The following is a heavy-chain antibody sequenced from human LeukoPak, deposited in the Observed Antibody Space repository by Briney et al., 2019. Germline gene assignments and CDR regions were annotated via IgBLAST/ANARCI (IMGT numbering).Heavy chain of an antibody. CDR3: ASHTGF. J-gene: IGHJ4*02. Sequence: PSETLSLTCAVYGGSFSGYYWSWIRQPPGKGLEWIGYIYYSGSTNYNPSLKSRVTISVDTSKNQFSLKLSSVTAADTAVYYCASHTGFWGQGTLVTVFS. CDR1: GGSFSGYY. CDR2: IYYSGST. V-gene: IGHV4-59*01.